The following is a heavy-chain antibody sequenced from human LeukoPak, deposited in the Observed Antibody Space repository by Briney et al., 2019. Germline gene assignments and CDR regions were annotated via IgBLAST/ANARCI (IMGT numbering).Heavy chain of an antibody. Sequence: GGSLRLSCATSGFTFSDHLMHWVRQAPGKGLEWVGNIKQDGSEKYYVDSVKGRFTISRDNAKNSVFLQMNSLRAEDSAVYYCAIIGDHSNAFDIWGQGTMVTVSS. CDR1: GFTFSDHL. J-gene: IGHJ3*02. CDR2: IKQDGSEK. V-gene: IGHV3-7*01. D-gene: IGHD7-27*01. CDR3: AIIGDHSNAFDI.